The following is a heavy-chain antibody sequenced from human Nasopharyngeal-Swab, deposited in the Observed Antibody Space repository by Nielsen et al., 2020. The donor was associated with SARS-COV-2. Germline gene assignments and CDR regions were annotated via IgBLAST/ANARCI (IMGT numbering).Heavy chain of an antibody. CDR2: IVVGSGNT. CDR1: GFTFTSSA. Sequence: SVKVSCKASGFTFTSSAMQWVRQARGQRLEWIGWIVVGSGNTNYAQKFQEGVTITRDMSTSTAYMELSSLRSEDTAVYYCAAPYCSSTSCSDAFDIWGQGTMVTVSS. V-gene: IGHV1-58*02. CDR3: AAPYCSSTSCSDAFDI. D-gene: IGHD2-2*01. J-gene: IGHJ3*02.